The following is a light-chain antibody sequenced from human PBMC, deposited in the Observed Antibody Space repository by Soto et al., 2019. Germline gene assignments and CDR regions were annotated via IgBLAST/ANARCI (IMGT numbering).Light chain of an antibody. CDR3: CSYAGSVNV. V-gene: IGLV2-11*01. Sequence: ALTQPRSVSGSPGQSVTISCTGTSSDVGGYNYVSWYQQHPGKAPKLMIYDVSKRPSGVPDRFSGSKSGNTASLTISGLQAEDEADYYCCSYAGSVNVFGTGTKVTVL. CDR1: SSDVGGYNY. J-gene: IGLJ1*01. CDR2: DVS.